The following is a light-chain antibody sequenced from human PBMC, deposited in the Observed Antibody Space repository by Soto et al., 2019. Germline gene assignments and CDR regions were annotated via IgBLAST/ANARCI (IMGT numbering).Light chain of an antibody. CDR1: SSDVGSYNL. CDR3: CSYAGSTTLYVV. CDR2: EGS. J-gene: IGLJ2*01. Sequence: QSVLTQPASVSGSPGQSITISCTGTSSDVGSYNLVSWYQQHPGKAPKLMIYEGSKRPSGVSNRFSGYKSGNTASLTISGLQAEDEADYYCCSYAGSTTLYVVFGGGTKLTVL. V-gene: IGLV2-23*01.